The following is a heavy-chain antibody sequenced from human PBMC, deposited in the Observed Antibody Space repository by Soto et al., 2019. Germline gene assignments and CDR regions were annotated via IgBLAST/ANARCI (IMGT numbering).Heavy chain of an antibody. CDR1: GYTFTSYD. V-gene: IGHV1-8*01. CDR3: ARRGYSSSWYYYYYYGMDV. J-gene: IGHJ6*02. Sequence: QVQLVQSGAEVKKPGASAKVSCKASGYTFTSYDINWVRQATGQGLEWMGWMNPNSGNTGYAQKFQGRVTMTRNTYISTAYMELSSLRSEDTAVYYCARRGYSSSWYYYYYYGMDVWGQGTTVTVSS. D-gene: IGHD6-13*01. CDR2: MNPNSGNT.